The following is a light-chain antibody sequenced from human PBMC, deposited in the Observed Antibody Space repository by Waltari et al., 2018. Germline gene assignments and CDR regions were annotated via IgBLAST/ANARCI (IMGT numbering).Light chain of an antibody. CDR2: AAS. CDR3: QKYNSAPWT. Sequence: DIQMTQSRPSPSASVGDGVTITCRASQGISNYLAWYQQKPGKVPKLLIYAASTLQSGVPSRFSGSGSGTDFTLTISSLQPEDVATYYCQKYNSAPWTFGQGTKVEIK. J-gene: IGKJ1*01. V-gene: IGKV1-27*01. CDR1: QGISNY.